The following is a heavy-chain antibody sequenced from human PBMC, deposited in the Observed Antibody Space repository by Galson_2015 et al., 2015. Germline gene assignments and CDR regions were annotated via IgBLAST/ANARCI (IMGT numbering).Heavy chain of an antibody. V-gene: IGHV1-18*01. CDR1: GYTFTSYG. Sequence: SVKVSCKASGYTFTSYGISWVRQAPGQGLEWMGWISAYNGNTNYAQKLQGRVTMTTDTSTSTAYMELRSPRSDDTAVYYCARNKGDITMVRGVIGYWGQGTLVTVSS. D-gene: IGHD3-10*01. CDR2: ISAYNGNT. J-gene: IGHJ4*02. CDR3: ARNKGDITMVRGVIGY.